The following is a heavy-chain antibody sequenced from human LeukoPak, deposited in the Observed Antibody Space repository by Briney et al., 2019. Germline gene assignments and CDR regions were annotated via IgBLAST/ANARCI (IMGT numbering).Heavy chain of an antibody. V-gene: IGHV1-18*01. CDR3: ARKAMVRELSLMDY. Sequence: ASVKVSCKASGYTFTSYGISWVRQAPGQGLEWMGWISAYNGNTNYAQKLQGRVTMTTDTSTSTAYMELRSPRSDDTAVYYCARKAMVRELSLMDYWGQGTLVTVSS. CDR2: ISAYNGNT. CDR1: GYTFTSYG. D-gene: IGHD3-10*01. J-gene: IGHJ4*02.